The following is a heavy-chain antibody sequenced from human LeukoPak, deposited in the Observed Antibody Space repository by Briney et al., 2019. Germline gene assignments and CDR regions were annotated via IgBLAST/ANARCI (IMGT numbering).Heavy chain of an antibody. Sequence: GGSLRLSCAASGFTFSSYWMSWVRQAPGKGLEWVATIKYDGSDKYYVDSVRGRFTISRDNAKNSLYLQMNSLSGEDTAVYFCARPSFNSGSYFDHWGQGTLVTVSS. CDR1: GFTFSSYW. D-gene: IGHD3-22*01. CDR2: IKYDGSDK. V-gene: IGHV3-7*01. CDR3: ARPSFNSGSYFDH. J-gene: IGHJ4*02.